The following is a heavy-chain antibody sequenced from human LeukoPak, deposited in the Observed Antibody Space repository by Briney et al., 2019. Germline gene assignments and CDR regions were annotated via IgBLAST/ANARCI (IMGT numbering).Heavy chain of an antibody. CDR3: ARVYSSGGRSRFAFDI. CDR2: IYYSGGT. CDR1: GGSISSYY. D-gene: IGHD6-19*01. V-gene: IGHV4-59*01. Sequence: SETLSLTCTVSGGSISSYYWSWIRQPPGKGLEWIGYIYYSGGTNYNPSLKSRVTISVDTSKNQFSLKLSSVTAADTAVYYRARVYSSGGRSRFAFDIWGQGTMVTVSS. J-gene: IGHJ3*02.